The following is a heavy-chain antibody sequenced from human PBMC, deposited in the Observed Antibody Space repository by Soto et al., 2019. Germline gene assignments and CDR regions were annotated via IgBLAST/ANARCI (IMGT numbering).Heavy chain of an antibody. CDR3: ARGPLVVLNYFES. CDR1: GGTFRNYP. CDR2: IFPLTDIP. Sequence: QVQLVQSGTEVKKPGSSVKVSCKASGGTFRNYPINWVRQAPGQGLEWMGSIFPLTDIPDTAQNFQASLTISADKSTSTAYMELSSLTSDDTAMYFCARGPLVVLNYFESWGQGTLVTVSS. V-gene: IGHV1-69*02. J-gene: IGHJ4*02.